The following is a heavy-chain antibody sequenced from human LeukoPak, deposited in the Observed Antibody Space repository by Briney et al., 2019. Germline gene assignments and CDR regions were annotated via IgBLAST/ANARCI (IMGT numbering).Heavy chain of an antibody. CDR2: IKQVVSEK. V-gene: IGHV3-7*01. Sequence: AGSLRLAWVASGFTLSSYEMSWVRQAPGRGLEWVANIKQVVSEKYYVDSVTGRFTSSRAKAKNALYVQMNSPRAEDTAVYYCARHQTRYFDWLLVPDAFDIWGQGTMVTVS. D-gene: IGHD3-9*01. J-gene: IGHJ3*02. CDR3: ARHQTRYFDWLLVPDAFDI. CDR1: GFTLSSYE.